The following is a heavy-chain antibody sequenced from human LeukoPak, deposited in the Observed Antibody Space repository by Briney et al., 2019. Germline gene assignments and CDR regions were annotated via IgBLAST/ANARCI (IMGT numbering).Heavy chain of an antibody. CDR1: GYTFTSYG. V-gene: IGHV1-18*01. J-gene: IGHJ4*02. Sequence: ASVKVSCKASGYTFTSYGISWARQAPGQGLEWMGWISAYNGNTNYAQKLQGRVTMTTDTSTSTAYMELRSLRSDDTAVYYCATYRVRYYFDYWGQGTLVTVSS. CDR2: ISAYNGNT. D-gene: IGHD4-17*01. CDR3: ATYRVRYYFDY.